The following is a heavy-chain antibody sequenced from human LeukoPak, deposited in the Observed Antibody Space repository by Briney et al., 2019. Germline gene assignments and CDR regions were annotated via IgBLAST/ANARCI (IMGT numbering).Heavy chain of an antibody. CDR3: ARTPWFGELGVDY. CDR1: GFTFSTYS. J-gene: IGHJ4*02. D-gene: IGHD3-10*01. Sequence: GGSLRLSCAASGFTFSTYSMNWVRQAPGKGLEWVSYISSSSSYTNYADSVKGRFTISRDNAKNSLYLQMNSLRAEDTAVYYCARTPWFGELGVDYWGQGTLVTVSS. CDR2: ISSSSSYT. V-gene: IGHV3-21*05.